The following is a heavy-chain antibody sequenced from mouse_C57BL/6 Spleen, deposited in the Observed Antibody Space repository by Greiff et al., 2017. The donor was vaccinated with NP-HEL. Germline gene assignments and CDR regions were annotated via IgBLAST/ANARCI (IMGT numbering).Heavy chain of an antibody. V-gene: IGHV1-80*01. D-gene: IGHD4-1*01. J-gene: IGHJ2*01. CDR3: ARDDWEYFDY. Sequence: QVQLQQSGAELVKPGASVKISCKASGYAFSSYWMNWVKQRPGKGLEWIGQIYPGDGDTNYNGKFKGKATLTADKSSSTAYLQLSSLTSEDTAVYYCARDDWEYFDYWGQGTTLTVSS. CDR2: IYPGDGDT. CDR1: GYAFSSYW.